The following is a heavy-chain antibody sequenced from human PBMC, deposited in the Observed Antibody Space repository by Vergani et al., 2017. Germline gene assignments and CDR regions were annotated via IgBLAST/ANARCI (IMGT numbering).Heavy chain of an antibody. CDR2: VYWNDDE. D-gene: IGHD3-9*01. Sequence: QITLRESGPTLVKPTQTLTLTCTFSGFSLTTGGEGVGWIRQPPGRALEWLAFVYWNDDERYSPSLMSRVTITKNTSKNEVILTMATMDPVDTATYYCVHRLGYFDWDGAFDVWGPGTMVTVSS. CDR3: VHRLGYFDWDGAFDV. J-gene: IGHJ3*01. V-gene: IGHV2-5*01. CDR1: GFSLTTGGEG.